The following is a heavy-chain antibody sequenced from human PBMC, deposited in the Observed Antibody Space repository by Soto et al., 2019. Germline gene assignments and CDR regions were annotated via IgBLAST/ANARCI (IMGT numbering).Heavy chain of an antibody. D-gene: IGHD3-10*01. CDR1: GFTFSSYS. CDR2: ISGSGGSA. J-gene: IGHJ4*02. V-gene: IGHV3-23*01. CDR3: AKDGLGFGELPYSDY. Sequence: EVQLLESGGGLVQPGGSLRLCSAASGFTFSSYSMSWVRQAPGKGLEWVSAISGSGGSAYYADSVKGRFTISRDNSKNTLYLQMNSLRAEDTAVYYCAKDGLGFGELPYSDYWGQGTLVTVSS.